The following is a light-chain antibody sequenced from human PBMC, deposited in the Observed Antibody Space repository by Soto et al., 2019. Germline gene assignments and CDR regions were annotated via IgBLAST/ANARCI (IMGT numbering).Light chain of an antibody. Sequence: SYELTQPPSVSVAPGQTARITCGGNSIGSKSVHWYHQQPGQAPVLVVYDDRDQPSGIPERFSGSKSGKTAALTISRVEAGDEADYYCQVWDDTNNHYVFGTGTKVTVL. CDR1: SIGSKS. CDR3: QVWDDTNNHYV. V-gene: IGLV3-21*02. CDR2: DDR. J-gene: IGLJ1*01.